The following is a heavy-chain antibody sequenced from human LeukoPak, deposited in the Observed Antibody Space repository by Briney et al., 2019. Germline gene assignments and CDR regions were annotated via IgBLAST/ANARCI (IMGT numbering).Heavy chain of an antibody. CDR3: ARDSQLLSVDP. D-gene: IGHD2-2*01. Sequence: ASVKVSCKASGYTFTGYYMHWMRQAPRQGLEWMGWINPNSGGTNYAQKFQGRVTMTRDTSISTAYMELSRLRSDDTAVYYCARDSQLLSVDPWGQGTLVTVSS. V-gene: IGHV1-2*02. CDR2: INPNSGGT. J-gene: IGHJ5*02. CDR1: GYTFTGYY.